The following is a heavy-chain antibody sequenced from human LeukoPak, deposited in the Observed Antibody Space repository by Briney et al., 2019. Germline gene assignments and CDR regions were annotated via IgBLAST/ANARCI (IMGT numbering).Heavy chain of an antibody. V-gene: IGHV3-64*01. CDR2: LVSNGGST. D-gene: IGHD6-6*01. J-gene: IGHJ6*02. Sequence: PGGSLRLSCAAPGFTFSSYAMHWVRQAPGKGLEYVSALVSNGGSTYYAKSVKGRFTISRDNSKNTLYLQMGSLRAEDTGVYYCARGGEAARMDVWGQGTTVTVSS. CDR3: ARGGEAARMDV. CDR1: GFTFSSYA.